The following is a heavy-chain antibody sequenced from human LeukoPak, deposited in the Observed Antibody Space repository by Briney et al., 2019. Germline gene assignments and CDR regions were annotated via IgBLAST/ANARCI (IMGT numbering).Heavy chain of an antibody. CDR3: ARLTTVTTVDY. Sequence: PGGSLRLSCAASGFTFSSYAIHWVRQAPGKGLEWVAVISFDGTDAFYADSVKGRFTISRVNSKNTLYLQMNSLRADDTAVYYCARLTTVTTVDYWGQGTLVTVSS. CDR2: ISFDGTDA. V-gene: IGHV3-30*04. J-gene: IGHJ4*02. D-gene: IGHD4-17*01. CDR1: GFTFSSYA.